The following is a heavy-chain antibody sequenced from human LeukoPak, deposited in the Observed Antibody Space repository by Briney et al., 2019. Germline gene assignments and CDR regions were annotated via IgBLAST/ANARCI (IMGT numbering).Heavy chain of an antibody. D-gene: IGHD1-1*01. CDR3: AGNWNADY. Sequence: GGSLRLSCAASGFTFSSYATGWVRQAPGKGLEWVSAISSTGGSTYYADSVRGRFTISRDNSRNTLYLQMNSLRADDTAVYYCAGNWNADYWGQGTLVTVSS. CDR2: ISSTGGST. V-gene: IGHV3-23*01. CDR1: GFTFSSYA. J-gene: IGHJ4*02.